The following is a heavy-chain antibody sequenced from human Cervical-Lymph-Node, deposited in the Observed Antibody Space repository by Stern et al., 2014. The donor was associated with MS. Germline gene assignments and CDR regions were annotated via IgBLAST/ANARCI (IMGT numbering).Heavy chain of an antibody. Sequence: QVQLGQSGAEVKKPGSSVNVSCKASGGTFRGYGITWVRQAPGQGLEWMGRLIPLVGVARYAPRFQGRVTIPADKSMTTGYMELSSLTSDDTAVYYCARGDYGDYNWFDPWGLGTLVTVSS. J-gene: IGHJ5*02. V-gene: IGHV1-69*09. CDR3: ARGDYGDYNWFDP. CDR1: GGTFRGYG. CDR2: LIPLVGVA. D-gene: IGHD4-17*01.